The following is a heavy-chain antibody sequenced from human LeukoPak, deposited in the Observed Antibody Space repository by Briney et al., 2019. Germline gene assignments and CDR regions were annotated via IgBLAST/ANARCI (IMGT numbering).Heavy chain of an antibody. D-gene: IGHD6-13*01. Sequence: WASVKVSCKASGYSFTSYAISWVRQAPGQGLEWMGWISGYNGNTNYAQKLQGRVTMTTDTSTSTAYMELRSLRFDDTAVYYCARSRIAAAGPIQYWGQGTLVTVSS. CDR3: ARSRIAAAGPIQY. CDR2: ISGYNGNT. V-gene: IGHV1-18*01. CDR1: GYSFTSYA. J-gene: IGHJ4*02.